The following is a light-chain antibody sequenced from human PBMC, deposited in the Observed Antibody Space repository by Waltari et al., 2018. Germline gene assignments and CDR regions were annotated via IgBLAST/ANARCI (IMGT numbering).Light chain of an antibody. CDR2: WTS. Sequence: DIVMTQSPGSLAVSLGERATINCKSSQNVLYISNNKNSIAWYQQKSGQPPKLLIYWTSTRESGVPDRFSGSGSGTDFALTISSLQAEDVAVYYCQQYYTTPWTFGQGTKVEIK. V-gene: IGKV4-1*01. J-gene: IGKJ1*01. CDR1: QNVLYISNNKNS. CDR3: QQYYTTPWT.